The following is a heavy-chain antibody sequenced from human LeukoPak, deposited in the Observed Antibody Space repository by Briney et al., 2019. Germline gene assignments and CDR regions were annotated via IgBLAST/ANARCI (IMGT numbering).Heavy chain of an antibody. CDR1: GFTFSSYA. V-gene: IGHV3-23*01. D-gene: IGHD3-10*01. Sequence: PGGSLRLSCAASGFTFSSYAMSWVRQAPGKGLEWVSSISGSGTNTYYADSVKGRFTISRDNSMNLLFLQMSSLRVEDTAVYDCAKRRHYYGSGDYYRDPWGQGTLVTVSS. CDR3: AKRRHYYGSGDYYRDP. J-gene: IGHJ5*02. CDR2: ISGSGTNT.